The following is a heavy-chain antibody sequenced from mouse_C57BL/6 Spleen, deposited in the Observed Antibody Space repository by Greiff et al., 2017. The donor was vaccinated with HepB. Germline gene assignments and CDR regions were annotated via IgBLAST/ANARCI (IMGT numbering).Heavy chain of an antibody. J-gene: IGHJ4*01. D-gene: IGHD1-1*01. Sequence: QVQLQQSGPELVKPGASVKISCKASGYAFSSSWMNWVKQRPGKGLEWIGRIYPGDGDTNYNGKFKGKATLTADKSSSTAYMQLSSLTSEDSAVYFCARSAVVQPDYWGQGTSVTVSS. CDR3: ARSAVVQPDY. CDR1: GYAFSSSW. V-gene: IGHV1-82*01. CDR2: IYPGDGDT.